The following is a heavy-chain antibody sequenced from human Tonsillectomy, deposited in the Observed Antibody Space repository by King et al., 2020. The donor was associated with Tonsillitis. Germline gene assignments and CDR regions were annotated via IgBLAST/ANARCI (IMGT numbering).Heavy chain of an antibody. CDR1: GFTFSNAW. V-gene: IGHV3-15*01. CDR3: TTPGPLWLFSPDY. Sequence: VQLVESGGGLVKPGGSLRLSCAASGFTFSNAWMSWVRQAPGKGLEGVGRIKSKTDGGTTDYAAPVKGRFTISRDDSKNTLYLQMNSLKTEDTAVYYCTTPGPLWLFSPDYWGQGTLVTVSS. J-gene: IGHJ4*02. D-gene: IGHD3-22*01. CDR2: IKSKTDGGTT.